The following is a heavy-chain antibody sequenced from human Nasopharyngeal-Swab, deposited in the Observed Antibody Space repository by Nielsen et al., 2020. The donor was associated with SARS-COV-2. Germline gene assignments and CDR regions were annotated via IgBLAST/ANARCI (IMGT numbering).Heavy chain of an antibody. V-gene: IGHV3-9*01. Sequence: GGSLRLSCATPGFSVSSNYMSWVRQAPGKGLEWVSSISWNGGITDYADSVRGRFTISRDNAKNSLYLQLNSLMPEDTAFYFCAKDPYGSGSINWFTLWGPGTLVTVSS. D-gene: IGHD3-10*01. CDR3: AKDPYGSGSINWFTL. CDR1: GFSVSSNY. CDR2: ISWNGGIT. J-gene: IGHJ5*02.